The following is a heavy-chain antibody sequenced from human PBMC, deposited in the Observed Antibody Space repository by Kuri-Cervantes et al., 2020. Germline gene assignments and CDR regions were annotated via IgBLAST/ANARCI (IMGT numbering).Heavy chain of an antibody. CDR1: GGSFSGYY. CDR2: INHSGST. Sequence: SETLSLTCAVYGGSFSGYYWSWIRQPPGKGLEWIGEINHSGSTNYNPSLKSRVTISVDTSKNQFSLKLSSVTAEDTAVYYCARDQDGSGYRYDHWGQGTLVTVSS. J-gene: IGHJ4*02. CDR3: ARDQDGSGYRYDH. V-gene: IGHV4-34*01. D-gene: IGHD3-22*01.